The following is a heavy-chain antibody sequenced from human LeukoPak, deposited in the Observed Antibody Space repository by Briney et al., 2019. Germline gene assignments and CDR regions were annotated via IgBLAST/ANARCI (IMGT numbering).Heavy chain of an antibody. V-gene: IGHV3-7*01. Sequence: GGSLRLSCAASGFTFSSYWMSWVRQAPGKGLEWVANIKQDGSEKYYVDSVKGRFTISRDNAKNSLYLQMNSLRAEDTAVYYCARDCTGIAVAGTCYYYGMDVWGQGTTVTVSS. CDR2: IKQDGSEK. CDR3: ARDCTGIAVAGTCYYYGMDV. D-gene: IGHD6-19*01. CDR1: GFTFSSYW. J-gene: IGHJ6*02.